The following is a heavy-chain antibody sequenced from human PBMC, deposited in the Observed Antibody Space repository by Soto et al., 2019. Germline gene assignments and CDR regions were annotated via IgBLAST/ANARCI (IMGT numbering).Heavy chain of an antibody. CDR3: AYIRG. V-gene: IGHV3-73*02. D-gene: IGHD3-3*02. Sequence: EVQLVESGGGLVQPGGSLKLSCAASGFTFSECVMDWVRQASGKGLEWVGRIRSKGDNYATIYAESLRGRSTISRDDSKNTAYLQMNSLKSEDTAVYYCAYIRGWGQGTLVTVSS. CDR1: GFTFSECV. J-gene: IGHJ4*02. CDR2: IRSKGDNYAT.